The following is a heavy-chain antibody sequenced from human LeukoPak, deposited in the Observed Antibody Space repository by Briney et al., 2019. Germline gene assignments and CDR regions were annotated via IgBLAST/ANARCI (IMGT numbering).Heavy chain of an antibody. CDR3: VGDTPPGGDYYFDY. CDR1: GFRFSTYG. V-gene: IGHV3-33*01. D-gene: IGHD3-16*01. Sequence: GGSLRLSCGASGFRFSTYGMHWVRQAPGKALEWVALIWNAGTNTYYADSVKGRFTISRDNSKNTLYLQMNSLRAEDTAVYYCVGDTPPGGDYYFDYWGQGTLVIVSS. J-gene: IGHJ4*02. CDR2: IWNAGTNT.